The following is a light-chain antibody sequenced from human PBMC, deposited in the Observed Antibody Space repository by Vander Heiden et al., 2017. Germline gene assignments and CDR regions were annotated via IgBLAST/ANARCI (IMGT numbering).Light chain of an antibody. CDR3: QQSYSTPRT. Sequence: DIQMTQSPSSLSASVGDSVTITCRASQSFSSYLNWYQQKQGKAAKLLIYAAASLQSGGPSRFSGSGSGTDFTLTISSMQPEDVATYYCQQSYSTPRTFGQGTKVEIK. CDR1: QSFSSY. CDR2: AAA. V-gene: IGKV1-39*01. J-gene: IGKJ1*01.